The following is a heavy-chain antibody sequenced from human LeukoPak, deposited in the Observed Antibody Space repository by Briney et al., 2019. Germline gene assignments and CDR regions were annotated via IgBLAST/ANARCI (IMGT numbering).Heavy chain of an antibody. D-gene: IGHD2-15*01. CDR3: AGKNCSGGSCYSGAFRARSGYYMDV. Sequence: RASVKVSCKASGGTFSSYAISWVRQAPGQGLEWMGRIIPIFGTANSAQKFQGRVTITTDECTSTAYMDLSSLRSDDTAVYYCAGKNCSGGSCYSGAFRARSGYYMDVWGKGTTVTVSS. V-gene: IGHV1-69*05. CDR1: GGTFSSYA. CDR2: IIPIFGTA. J-gene: IGHJ6*03.